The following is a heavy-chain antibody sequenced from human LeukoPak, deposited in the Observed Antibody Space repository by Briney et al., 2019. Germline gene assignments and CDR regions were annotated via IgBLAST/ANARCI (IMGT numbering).Heavy chain of an antibody. V-gene: IGHV4-38-2*01. CDR2: IYHSGTT. D-gene: IGHD1-26*01. CDR3: ARVLGGSSPFDY. CDR1: GYSISSGYY. J-gene: IGHJ4*02. Sequence: SETLSLTCAVSGYSISSGYYWGWIRQPPGKGLEWIGSIYHSGTTHYNPSLKSRVHISVDTPKNQFSLKLSSVTAADTAIYYCARVLGGSSPFDYWGQGTLVTASS.